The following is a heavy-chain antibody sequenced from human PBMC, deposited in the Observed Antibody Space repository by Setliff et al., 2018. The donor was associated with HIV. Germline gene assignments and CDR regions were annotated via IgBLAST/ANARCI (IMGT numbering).Heavy chain of an antibody. D-gene: IGHD6-13*01. J-gene: IGHJ5*02. V-gene: IGHV4-34*01. CDR2: IYHSGST. CDR1: GTSFSDYY. Sequence: PSETLSLTCAVYGTSFSDYYWTWIRQPPGKGLEWIGSIYHSGSTYYNPSLKSRVTISPDTSKNQFSLKLSSVTAADTAVYYCARDIQAAGTGWFDPWGQGTLVTVSS. CDR3: ARDIQAAGTGWFDP.